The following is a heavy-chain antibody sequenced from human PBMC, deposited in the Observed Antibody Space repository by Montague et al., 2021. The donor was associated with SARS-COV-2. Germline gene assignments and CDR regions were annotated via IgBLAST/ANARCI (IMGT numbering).Heavy chain of an antibody. Sequence: SETLPLTCTVSGGPVSSATYYWSWIRQPPGKGLEWIGYINYSGSTSYNPSLKSRVTISVDMSKNQFSLKLNSVTAADTAVYYCASSGGYYYYYQGVDVWGQGTTVTVSS. CDR1: GGPVSSATYY. CDR3: ASSGGYYYYYQGVDV. CDR2: INYSGST. V-gene: IGHV4-61*01. J-gene: IGHJ6*02. D-gene: IGHD3-10*01.